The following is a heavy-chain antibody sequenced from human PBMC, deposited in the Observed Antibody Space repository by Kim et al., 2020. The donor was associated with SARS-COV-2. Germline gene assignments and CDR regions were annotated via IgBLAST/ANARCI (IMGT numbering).Heavy chain of an antibody. J-gene: IGHJ6*02. V-gene: IGHV3-43*02. CDR2: ISGDGGST. Sequence: GGSLRLSCAASGFTFDDYAMHWVRQAPGKGLEWVSLISGDGGSTYYADSVKGRFTISRDNSKNSLYLQMNSLRTEDTALYYCAKVYEGHSAVLRFLEWLPHRHNYYYGMDVWGQGTTVTVSS. CDR1: GFTFDDYA. D-gene: IGHD3-3*01. CDR3: AKVYEGHSAVLRFLEWLPHRHNYYYGMDV.